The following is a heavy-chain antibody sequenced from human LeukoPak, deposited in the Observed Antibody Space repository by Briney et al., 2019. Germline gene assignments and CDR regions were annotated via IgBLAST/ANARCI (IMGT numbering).Heavy chain of an antibody. D-gene: IGHD6-13*01. J-gene: IGHJ4*02. V-gene: IGHV3-13*01. CDR1: GFTFSNYV. CDR2: IATAGDT. CDR3: ARGYLGAAASYYFDS. Sequence: PGGSLRLSCAASGFTFSNYVMNWVRQASGKGLEWVSAIATAGDTYYPGSVRGRFTISRENAKNSLYLQMNSLRAGDTAVYYCARGYLGAAASYYFDSWGQGTLVTVSS.